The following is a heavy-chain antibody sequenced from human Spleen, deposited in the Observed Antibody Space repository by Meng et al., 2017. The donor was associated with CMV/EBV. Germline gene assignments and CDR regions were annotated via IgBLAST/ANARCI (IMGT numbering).Heavy chain of an antibody. D-gene: IGHD4-23*01. CDR2: ISTQKGDT. Sequence: SGYTFNNYGVSWLRQAPGQGLEWIGWISTQKGDTNFAQKFQDRLIMTTDTSTRTAYMELRNLRSDDTAVYYCARDWEDRGSHVVTDYWSQGTLVTVSS. CDR3: ARDWEDRGSHVVTDY. V-gene: IGHV1-18*01. CDR1: GYTFNNYG. J-gene: IGHJ4*02.